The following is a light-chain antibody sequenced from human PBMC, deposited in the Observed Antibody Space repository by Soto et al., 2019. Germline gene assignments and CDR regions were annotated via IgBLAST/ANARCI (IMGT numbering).Light chain of an antibody. CDR3: QQSHTFPIT. J-gene: IGKJ5*01. CDR1: RVISSW. V-gene: IGKV1-12*01. Sequence: DIQMTQSPSSGSAPVVDSVPITCRASRVISSWLAWYQQKPGKAPNLLIYAASNLQSGVPSRFSASGSGTDFALTINNLQPEDFATYYCQQSHTFPITFGQGTQLEIK. CDR2: AAS.